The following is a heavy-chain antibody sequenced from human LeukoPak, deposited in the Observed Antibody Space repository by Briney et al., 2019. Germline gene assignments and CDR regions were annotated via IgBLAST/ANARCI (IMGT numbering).Heavy chain of an antibody. CDR2: IYYSGST. D-gene: IGHD3-22*01. V-gene: IGHV4-39*01. Sequence: SETLSLTCTVSGGSISSSSYYWGWIRQPPGKGLEWIGSIYYSGSTYYNPSLKSRVTISVDTSKNQFSLKLSSVTAADTAVYYCARLVYYYDSSGYSPKFDYWGQGTLVTVSS. J-gene: IGHJ4*02. CDR1: GGSISSSSYY. CDR3: ARLVYYYDSSGYSPKFDY.